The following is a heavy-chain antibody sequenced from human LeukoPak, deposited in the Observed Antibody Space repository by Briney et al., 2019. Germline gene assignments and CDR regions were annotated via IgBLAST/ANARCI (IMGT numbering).Heavy chain of an antibody. CDR1: GGSFSGYY. CDR3: ARVSLPYYFDY. J-gene: IGHJ4*02. CDR2: INHSGST. V-gene: IGHV4-34*01. D-gene: IGHD2-21*01. Sequence: SETLSLTCAAYGGSFSGYYWSWIRQPPGKGLEWIGEINHSGSTNYNPSLKSRVTISVDTSKNQFSLKLSSVTAADTAVYYCARVSLPYYFDYWGQGTLVTVSS.